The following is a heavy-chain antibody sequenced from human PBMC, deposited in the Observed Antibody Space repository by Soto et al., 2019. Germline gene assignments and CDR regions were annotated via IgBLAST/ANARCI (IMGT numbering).Heavy chain of an antibody. V-gene: IGHV5-10-1*01. CDR2: IDPSDSYT. CDR3: ALILSSSSIYYYYGMDV. CDR1: GYSFTSYW. D-gene: IGHD6-6*01. Sequence: PGEPLKISCKGSGYSFTSYWISWVRQMPGKGLEWMGRIDPSDSYTNYSPSFQGHVTISADKSISTAYLQWSSLKASDTAMYYCALILSSSSIYYYYGMDVWGQGTTVTVSS. J-gene: IGHJ6*02.